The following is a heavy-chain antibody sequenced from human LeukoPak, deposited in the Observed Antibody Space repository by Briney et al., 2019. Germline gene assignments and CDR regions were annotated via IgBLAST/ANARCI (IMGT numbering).Heavy chain of an antibody. V-gene: IGHV3-7*01. J-gene: IGHJ4*02. CDR3: ARLSIAVVGSDY. CDR2: IKQDGSEK. Sequence: GGSLRLSCAASGFTFSSYAMSWVRQAPGKGLEWVANIKQDGSEKYYVDSVKGRFTISRDNAKNSLYLQMNSLRAEDTAVYYCARLSIAVVGSDYWGQGTLVTVSS. CDR1: GFTFSSYA. D-gene: IGHD6-13*01.